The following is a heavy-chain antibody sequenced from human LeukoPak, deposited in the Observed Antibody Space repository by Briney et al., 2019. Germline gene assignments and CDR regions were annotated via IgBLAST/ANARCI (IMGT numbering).Heavy chain of an antibody. V-gene: IGHV3-7*01. CDR2: TKQDGSNK. CDR1: GFTFSSYW. J-gene: IGHJ4*02. CDR3: AKAPSSSSWYLGDY. D-gene: IGHD6-13*01. Sequence: PGGSLRLSCAASGFTFSSYWMSWVRQAPGKGLEWVANTKQDGSNKYYADSVKGRFTISRDNSKNTLYLQMNSLRAEDTAVYYCAKAPSSSSWYLGDYWGQGTLVTVSS.